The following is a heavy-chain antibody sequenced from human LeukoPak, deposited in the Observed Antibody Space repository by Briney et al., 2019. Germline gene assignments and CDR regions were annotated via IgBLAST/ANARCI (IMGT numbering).Heavy chain of an antibody. V-gene: IGHV1-69*01. Sequence: SVKVSCKASGGTFSSYAISWVRQAPGQGLEWVGGIIPIFGTANYAQKFQGRVTITADESTSTAYMELSSLRSEDTAVYYCARDALRLGELSSQPDFDYWGQGTLVTVSS. J-gene: IGHJ4*02. CDR3: ARDALRLGELSSQPDFDY. CDR1: GGTFSSYA. CDR2: IIPIFGTA. D-gene: IGHD3-16*02.